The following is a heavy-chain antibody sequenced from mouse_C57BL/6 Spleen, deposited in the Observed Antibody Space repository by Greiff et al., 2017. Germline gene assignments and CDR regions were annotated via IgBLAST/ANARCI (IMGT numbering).Heavy chain of an antibody. CDR1: GFSFNTYA. Sequence: EVQLVESGGGLVQPKGSLKLSCAASGFSFNTYAMNWVRQAPGKGLEWVARIRSKSNNYATYYADSVKDRFTISRDDSESMLYLQMNNLKTEDTAMYYCVRQRITLFDYWGQGTTLTVSS. CDR2: IRSKSNNYAT. J-gene: IGHJ2*01. D-gene: IGHD2-4*01. CDR3: VRQRITLFDY. V-gene: IGHV10-1*01.